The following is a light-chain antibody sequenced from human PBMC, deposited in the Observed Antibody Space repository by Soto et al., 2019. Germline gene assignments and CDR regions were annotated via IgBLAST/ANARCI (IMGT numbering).Light chain of an antibody. Sequence: DIQITQSPSSVSASVGDRIIITCRASQYISTWLAWYQQKPGEAPKLLIFAASRLHGGVPSRFSGSGSGTDFTLTINNLQPEDFATYYCQQADSFPLTFGGGTKVEVK. CDR2: AAS. CDR1: QYISTW. CDR3: QQADSFPLT. V-gene: IGKV1D-12*01. J-gene: IGKJ4*01.